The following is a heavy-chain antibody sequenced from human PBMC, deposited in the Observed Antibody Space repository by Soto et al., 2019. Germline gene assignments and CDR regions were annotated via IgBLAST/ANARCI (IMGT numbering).Heavy chain of an antibody. CDR3: AKEYCGADCAVDF. CDR1: VCACSSYG. CDR2: ISDGGGAT. D-gene: IGHD2-21*02. J-gene: IGHJ4*02. Sequence: LRXSCAAPVCACSSYGISWVRQAPGKGLEWVSSISDGGGATKYADSVRGRFTISRDRPKNTLFLDMSSLRVEDTAVYYCAKEYCGADCAVDFWGQGTLVTVSS. V-gene: IGHV3-23*01.